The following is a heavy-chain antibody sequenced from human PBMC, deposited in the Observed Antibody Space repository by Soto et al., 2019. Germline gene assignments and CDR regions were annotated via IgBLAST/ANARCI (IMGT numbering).Heavy chain of an antibody. CDR3: AKDLGSYKSEYYYYRLAV. Sequence: GGSLRLSCAASGFTFSSYGMHWVRQAPGKGLEWVAVISYDGSNKYYADSVKGRFTISRDNSKNTLYLQMNSLRAEDTAVYYCAKDLGSYKSEYYYYRLAVWGQGTTVTVSS. D-gene: IGHD1-1*01. CDR1: GFTFSSYG. CDR2: ISYDGSNK. J-gene: IGHJ6*02. V-gene: IGHV3-30*18.